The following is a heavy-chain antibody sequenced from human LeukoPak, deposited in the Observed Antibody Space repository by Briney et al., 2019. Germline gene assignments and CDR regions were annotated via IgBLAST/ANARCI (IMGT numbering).Heavy chain of an antibody. CDR2: IYYSGST. V-gene: IGHV4-39*01. D-gene: IGHD3-3*01. J-gene: IGHJ4*02. Sequence: SDTQSLTRTVSGGSISSSSHYRVCIRQPPGKGLEWIGSIYYSGSTYYNPSLKSRVMISVDTSKNQFSLKVSSVTAAAAVVYYCASSECEPLFAYWGQGTVVIVS. CDR3: ASSECEPLFAY. CDR1: GGSISSSSHY.